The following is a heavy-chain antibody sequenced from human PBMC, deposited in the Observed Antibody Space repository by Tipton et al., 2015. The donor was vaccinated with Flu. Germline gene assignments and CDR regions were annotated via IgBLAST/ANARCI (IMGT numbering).Heavy chain of an antibody. V-gene: IGHV1-3*01. Sequence: QLVQSGAEVKRPGASVKVSCKGSGFTFIFSAIHWVRQAPGRGLEWMGWINAGNGNTRYSQNLQGRVTITRDTSATTVYMELSYLKSEDTAVYYCAKDMEGATKAFDMWGQGTMLTVSS. CDR2: INAGNGNT. D-gene: IGHD1-26*01. CDR3: AKDMEGATKAFDM. CDR1: GFTFIFSA. J-gene: IGHJ3*02.